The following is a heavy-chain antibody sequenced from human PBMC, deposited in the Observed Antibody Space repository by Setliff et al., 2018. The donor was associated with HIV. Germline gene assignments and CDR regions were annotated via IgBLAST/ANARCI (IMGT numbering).Heavy chain of an antibody. J-gene: IGHJ3*02. Sequence: PGESLKISCKALDYTFTTYWIGWVRQMPGEGLEWMGIIYPDDSNIKYNPSFQNQVTISADKSISTAYLQVNNLKASDTATYYCARRDGRSMNAFEIWGPGTMVTVS. V-gene: IGHV5-51*01. D-gene: IGHD6-13*01. CDR3: ARRDGRSMNAFEI. CDR1: DYTFTTYW. CDR2: IYPDDSNI.